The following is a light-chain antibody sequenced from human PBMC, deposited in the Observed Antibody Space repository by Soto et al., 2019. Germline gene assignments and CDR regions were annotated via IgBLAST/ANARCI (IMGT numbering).Light chain of an antibody. CDR2: DAS. CDR1: QSVGSSY. Sequence: EIVLTQSPATLSLSPGERATLSCGASQSVGSSYLAWYQQKPGLAPRLLIYDASSRATGIPDRFSGSGSGTDFTLTISRLEPEDFALYYWQQYGSSPFTFGPGTKVDIK. J-gene: IGKJ3*01. CDR3: QQYGSSPFT. V-gene: IGKV3D-20*01.